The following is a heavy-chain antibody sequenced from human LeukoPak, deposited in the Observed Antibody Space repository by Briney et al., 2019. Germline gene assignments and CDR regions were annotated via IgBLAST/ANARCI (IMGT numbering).Heavy chain of an antibody. CDR3: ARDWTPYYYDSSGSSGYFDY. Sequence: GASVKVSCKASGGTFSSYAISWVRQAPGQGREWMGRIIPIFGTANYAQKFQGRVTITTDESTSTAYMELSSLRSEDTAVYYCARDWTPYYYDSSGSSGYFDYWGQGTLVTVSS. V-gene: IGHV1-69*05. D-gene: IGHD3-22*01. CDR2: IIPIFGTA. CDR1: GGTFSSYA. J-gene: IGHJ4*02.